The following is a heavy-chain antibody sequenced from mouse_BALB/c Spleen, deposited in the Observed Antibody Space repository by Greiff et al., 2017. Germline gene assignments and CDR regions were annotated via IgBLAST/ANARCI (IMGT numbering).Heavy chain of an antibody. CDR1: GYAFSSSW. Sequence: VQLQESGPELVKPGASVKISCKASGYAFSSSWMNWVKQRPGQGLEWIGRIYPGDGDTNYNGKFKGKATLTADKSSSTAYMQLSSLTSVDSAVYFCARVGFTTATGGDYWGQGTTLTDSS. J-gene: IGHJ2*01. V-gene: IGHV1-82*01. CDR3: ARVGFTTATGGDY. CDR2: IYPGDGDT. D-gene: IGHD1-2*01.